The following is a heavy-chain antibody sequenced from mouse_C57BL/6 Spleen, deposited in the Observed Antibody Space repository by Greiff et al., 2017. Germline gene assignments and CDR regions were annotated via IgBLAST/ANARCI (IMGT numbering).Heavy chain of an antibody. CDR1: GFTFSSYG. Sequence: EVQLMESGGDLVKPGGSLKLSCAASGFTFSSYGMSWVRQTPDQRLEWVATISSGGSYTYYPDSVKGRFTISRANAKNPLYLQMRSLKSEDTAMYYCARHEGNYYGSCSAWVAYWGQGTLVTVSA. CDR2: ISSGGSYT. J-gene: IGHJ3*01. D-gene: IGHD1-1*01. CDR3: ARHEGNYYGSCSAWVAY. V-gene: IGHV5-6*01.